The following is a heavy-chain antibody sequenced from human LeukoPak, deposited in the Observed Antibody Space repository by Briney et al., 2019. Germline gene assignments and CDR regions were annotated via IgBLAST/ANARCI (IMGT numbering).Heavy chain of an antibody. CDR3: ARDDDSSGYYGH. J-gene: IGHJ4*02. CDR1: GGSISSSSYY. D-gene: IGHD3-22*01. CDR2: IYYSGST. V-gene: IGHV4-39*07. Sequence: SETLSLTCTVSGGSISSSSYYWGWIRQPPGKGLEWIGSIYYSGSTYYSPSLKSRVTISVDTSKNQFSLKLSSVTAADTAVYYCARDDDSSGYYGHWGQGTLVTVSS.